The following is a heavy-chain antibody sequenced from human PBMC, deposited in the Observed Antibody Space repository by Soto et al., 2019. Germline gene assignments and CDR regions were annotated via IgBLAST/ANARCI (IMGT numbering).Heavy chain of an antibody. CDR2: ISAYNGTT. CDR3: ARVTYGDNGHRFDP. Sequence: AGVKCSCQAYGYSFTSYGXRSVRQAPGQGLEWMGWISAYNGTTNCAQNLQGRVAMTTDTSTSTAYMELRSLRSDDTAVYHCARVTYGDNGHRFDPWAQGILVTASS. D-gene: IGHD4-17*01. V-gene: IGHV1-18*01. CDR1: GYSFTSYG. J-gene: IGHJ5*02.